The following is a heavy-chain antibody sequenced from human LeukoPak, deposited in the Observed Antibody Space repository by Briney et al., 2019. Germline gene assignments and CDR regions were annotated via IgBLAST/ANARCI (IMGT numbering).Heavy chain of an antibody. D-gene: IGHD6-19*01. CDR3: AKDVAVAPYYFDY. CDR1: EFTFSGYW. J-gene: IGHJ4*02. Sequence: GGSLRLSCAVSEFTFSGYWMGWVRQAPGKGLEWLASINQDGSEKYYLDSVRGRFTISRDNAKNSVHLQMNSLRAEDTGVYYCAKDVAVAPYYFDYWGQGTLVTVSS. CDR2: INQDGSEK. V-gene: IGHV3-7*01.